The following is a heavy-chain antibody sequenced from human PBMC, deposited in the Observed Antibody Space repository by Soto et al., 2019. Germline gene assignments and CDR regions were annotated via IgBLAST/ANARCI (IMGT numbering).Heavy chain of an antibody. V-gene: IGHV5-51*01. CDR1: GFSFTTNW. CDR2: IYPGDSDT. CDR3: ARHPPGYTTAWYSFDS. J-gene: IGHJ4*02. D-gene: IGHD6-19*01. Sequence: GESLKISCKAYGFSFTTNWIAWVRQMPGKGLEWMGIIYPGDSDTRYSPSFQGQVTISADKSSSTAYLHWSSLKASDTAIYYCARHPPGYTTAWYSFDSWGQGTLVTVSS.